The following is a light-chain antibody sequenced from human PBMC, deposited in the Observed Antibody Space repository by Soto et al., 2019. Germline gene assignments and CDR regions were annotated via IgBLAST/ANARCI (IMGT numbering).Light chain of an antibody. CDR3: QQRFTWPLT. CDR2: RVS. J-gene: IGKJ4*01. CDR1: QSVSRF. Sequence: ETVLTQSPATLSLSPGERATLSCRASQSVSRFFAWYQQKPGQAPRLLIYRVSNRATGVPARFSGSGSGTDFTLSMSSLEPEDSGVYYCQQRFTWPLTFGGGTKVEIK. V-gene: IGKV3-11*01.